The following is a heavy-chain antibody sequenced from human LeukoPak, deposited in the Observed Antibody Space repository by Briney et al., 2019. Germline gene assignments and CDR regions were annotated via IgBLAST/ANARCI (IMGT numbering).Heavy chain of an antibody. D-gene: IGHD3-10*01. V-gene: IGHV3-49*03. Sequence: PGRSPRLSCTASGFTFGDYAMSWFRQAPGKGLEWVGFIRSKAYGGTTEYAASVKGRFTISRDDSKSIAYLQMNSLKTEDTAVYYCTRVPYYYGSGSSHFDYWGQGTLVTVSS. J-gene: IGHJ4*02. CDR1: GFTFGDYA. CDR3: TRVPYYYGSGSSHFDY. CDR2: IRSKAYGGTT.